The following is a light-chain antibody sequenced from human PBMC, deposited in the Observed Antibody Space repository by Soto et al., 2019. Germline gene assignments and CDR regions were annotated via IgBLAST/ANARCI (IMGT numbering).Light chain of an antibody. CDR2: EVS. J-gene: IGLJ1*01. CDR3: SSYTRSSTSYV. V-gene: IGLV2-14*01. Sequence: QSVLTQPASLSGSPGQSITISCTGTSSDVGGYNYVSWYQQHPGKAPKLMIYEVSNRPSRVSNRFSGSKSGNTASLTISGLQAEDEADYYCSSYTRSSTSYVFGTGTKVTVL. CDR1: SSDVGGYNY.